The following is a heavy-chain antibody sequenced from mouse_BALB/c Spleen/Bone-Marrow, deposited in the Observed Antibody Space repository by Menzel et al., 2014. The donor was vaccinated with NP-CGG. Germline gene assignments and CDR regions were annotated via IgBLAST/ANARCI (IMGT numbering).Heavy chain of an antibody. J-gene: IGHJ4*01. Sequence: EVQGVESGGGLVQPKGSLKLSCAASGFTFNTNAMNWVRQAPGKGLEWVARITSKINNYATYYADSVKDRFTISRDDSQSMLYLQMNNLKTEDTAMYYCVGNGYDYWGQGTSVTVSS. V-gene: IGHV10S3*01. CDR1: GFTFNTNA. CDR3: VGNGYDY. CDR2: ITSKINNYAT.